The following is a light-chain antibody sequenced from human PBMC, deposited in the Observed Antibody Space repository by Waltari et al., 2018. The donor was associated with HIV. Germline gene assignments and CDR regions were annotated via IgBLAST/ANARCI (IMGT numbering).Light chain of an antibody. Sequence: QSALTQPASVSGSPGQSITISCTGPSSDVGSYNLVSWYQQHPGKAPELMLYEVNKRPSGVSIRFSGSKSGITASLTISGLQAEDEADYYCCSYAGSRTLWVFGGGTKVTVL. CDR2: EVN. CDR3: CSYAGSRTLWV. CDR1: SSDVGSYNL. J-gene: IGLJ3*02. V-gene: IGLV2-23*02.